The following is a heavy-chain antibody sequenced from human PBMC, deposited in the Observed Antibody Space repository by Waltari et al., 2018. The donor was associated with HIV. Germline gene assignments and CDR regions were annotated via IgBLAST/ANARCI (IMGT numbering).Heavy chain of an antibody. Sequence: EVQLVESGGGLVQPGGSLRVSCEAYGFTFSASAIHWVRQASGKGLEWVGRIRSRGNRYATAYGASVKGRFTVSRDDSKNTAYLQMNNLKTEDTAVYYCTRALAYWGQGTLVTVSP. CDR1: GFTFSASA. J-gene: IGHJ4*02. D-gene: IGHD3-16*01. V-gene: IGHV3-73*02. CDR3: TRALAY. CDR2: IRSRGNRYAT.